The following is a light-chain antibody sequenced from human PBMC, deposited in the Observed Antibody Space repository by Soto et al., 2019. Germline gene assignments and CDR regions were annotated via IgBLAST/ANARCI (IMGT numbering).Light chain of an antibody. J-gene: IGLJ2*01. V-gene: IGLV1-44*01. CDR1: SSNIGSNT. CDR2: SNI. CDR3: AAWDDSLNVNVL. Sequence: QSVLTQPPSASGTPGQRVTISCSGSSSNIGSNTVNWYQQLPGTAPKLLIYSNIQRPSGVPDRFSGSKSGTSASLAISGLQSEDEADYYCAAWDDSLNVNVLFGGGTKLTVL.